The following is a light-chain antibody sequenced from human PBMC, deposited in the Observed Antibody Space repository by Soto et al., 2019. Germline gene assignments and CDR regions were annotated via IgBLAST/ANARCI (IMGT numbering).Light chain of an antibody. Sequence: EIVLTQSPATLSLSPGERATLSCRASQSVSSYLAWYQQKPGPAPRLLIYDASNMATGIPARFSGGGSGTDCTPTSSSLEPEDFAVYYCEQRSNWPPITFGHGTRLEMK. V-gene: IGKV3-11*01. CDR3: EQRSNWPPIT. CDR2: DAS. J-gene: IGKJ5*01. CDR1: QSVSSY.